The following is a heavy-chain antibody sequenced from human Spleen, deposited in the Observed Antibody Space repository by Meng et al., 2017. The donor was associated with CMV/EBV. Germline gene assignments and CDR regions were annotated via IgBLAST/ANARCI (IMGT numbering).Heavy chain of an antibody. CDR1: GGSFSSRSSY. CDR2: ISYSGRT. Sequence: CTVSGGSFSSRSSYWGWMRRSPGKGLEWIGLISYSGRTTYNPSLESRVTISIDRSKNQFSLRVNSVTSADTAVYYCARGSNGWFDPWGQGTLVTVSS. CDR3: ARGSNGWFDP. V-gene: IGHV4-61*05. J-gene: IGHJ5*02.